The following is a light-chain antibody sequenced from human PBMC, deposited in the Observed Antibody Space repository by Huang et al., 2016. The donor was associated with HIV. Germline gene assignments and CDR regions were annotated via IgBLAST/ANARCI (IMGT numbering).Light chain of an antibody. V-gene: IGKV1-6*01. CDR3: LQDHIYPWT. Sequence: AIQMTQSPASLSASVGDRVTITCRASQDIGNALGWYQQRLGKAPKLLVSSTSHLQSGVPSRFTGSGSATHFTLTISGLQPEDFAVYYCLQDHIYPWTFGQGTKVEN. CDR1: QDIGNA. CDR2: STS. J-gene: IGKJ1*01.